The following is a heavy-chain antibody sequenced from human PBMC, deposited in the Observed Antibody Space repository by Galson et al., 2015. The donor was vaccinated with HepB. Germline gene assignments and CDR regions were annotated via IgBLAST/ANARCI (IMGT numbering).Heavy chain of an antibody. CDR1: GFTFSTYS. Sequence: SLRLSCAASGFTFSTYSMNWVRQAPGKGLEWVSYISSSSTTIYYADFVKGRFTISRDNAKNSLYLQMNSLRVEDTAVYYCVRAYYYDSSGYYPYWGQGTLVTVSS. J-gene: IGHJ4*02. CDR3: VRAYYYDSSGYYPY. CDR2: ISSSSTTI. D-gene: IGHD3-22*01. V-gene: IGHV3-48*04.